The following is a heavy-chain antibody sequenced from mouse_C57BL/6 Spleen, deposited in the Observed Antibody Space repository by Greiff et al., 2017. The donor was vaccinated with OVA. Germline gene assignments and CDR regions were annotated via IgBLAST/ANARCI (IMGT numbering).Heavy chain of an antibody. D-gene: IGHD1-1*01. Sequence: ESGPGLVKPSQSLSLTCSVTGYSITSGYYWNWIRQFPGNKLEWMGYISYDGSNNYNPSLKNRISITRDTSKNQFFLKLNSVTTEDTATYYCARESHYYGSSYVDYWGQGTTLTVSS. CDR3: ARESHYYGSSYVDY. J-gene: IGHJ2*01. CDR1: GYSITSGYY. V-gene: IGHV3-6*01. CDR2: ISYDGSN.